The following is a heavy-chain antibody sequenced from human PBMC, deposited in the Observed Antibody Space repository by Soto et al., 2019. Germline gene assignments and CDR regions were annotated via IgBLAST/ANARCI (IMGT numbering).Heavy chain of an antibody. CDR2: IIPIFGTA. Sequence: QVQLVQSGAEVKKPGSSVKVSCKASGGTFSSYAISWVRQAPGQGLEWMGGIIPIFGTANYAQKFQGRVTTTADESTSTAYMELSSLRSEDTAVYYCAGGEHRSSWAYYYYSGMDVWGQGTTVTVSS. D-gene: IGHD6-13*01. CDR3: AGGEHRSSWAYYYYSGMDV. CDR1: GGTFSSYA. V-gene: IGHV1-69*12. J-gene: IGHJ6*02.